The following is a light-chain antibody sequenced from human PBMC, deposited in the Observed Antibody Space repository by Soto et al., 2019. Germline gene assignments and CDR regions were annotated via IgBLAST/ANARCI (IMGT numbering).Light chain of an antibody. CDR2: GNS. V-gene: IGLV1-40*01. Sequence: QSVLTQPPSVSGAPGQRATISCTGSSSNIGAGYDVHWYQQLPGTAPKLLIYGNSNRPSGVPDRFSGSKSDTSASLAITGLQAEDEADYYCQSYDSSLSGSAVFGTGTKVTVL. CDR1: SSNIGAGYD. CDR3: QSYDSSLSGSAV. J-gene: IGLJ1*01.